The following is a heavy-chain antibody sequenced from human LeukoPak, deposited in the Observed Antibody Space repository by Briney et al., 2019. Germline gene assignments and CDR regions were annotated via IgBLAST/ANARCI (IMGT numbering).Heavy chain of an antibody. CDR2: IRNDGNNK. V-gene: IGHV3-30*02. CDR3: VRDADWSFDY. CDR1: GFTFSSHG. Sequence: PGGSLRLSCGASGFTFSSHGMHWVRQAPGRGLEWVAFIRNDGNNKYYAGSVKGRFTISRDNSKNTLYVQMNSLRVQDTAMYFCVRDADWSFDYWGQGTLVTVSS. J-gene: IGHJ4*02. D-gene: IGHD3-9*01.